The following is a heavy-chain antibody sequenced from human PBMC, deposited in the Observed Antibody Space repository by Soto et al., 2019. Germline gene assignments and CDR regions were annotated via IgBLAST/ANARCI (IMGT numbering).Heavy chain of an antibody. D-gene: IGHD2-21*02. CDR2: ISYDGSNK. CDR1: GFTFSSYG. Sequence: PGGSLRLSCAASGFTFSSYGMHLVRQAPGKGLEWVAVISYDGSNKYYADSVKGRFTISRDNSKNTLYLQMNSLRAEDTAVYYCAKDSTVVVTAIGSWYFDLWGRGTLVTVSS. CDR3: AKDSTVVVTAIGSWYFDL. J-gene: IGHJ2*01. V-gene: IGHV3-30*18.